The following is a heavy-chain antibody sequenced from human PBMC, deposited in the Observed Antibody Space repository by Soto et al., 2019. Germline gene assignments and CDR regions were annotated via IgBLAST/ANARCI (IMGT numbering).Heavy chain of an antibody. CDR1: GGSISSSSYY. CDR2: IYYSGST. J-gene: IGHJ4*02. D-gene: IGHD2-15*01. CDR3: ARPVNRHFTCSGGSCYAEYYFDY. V-gene: IGHV4-39*01. Sequence: PSETLSLTCTVSGGSISSSSYYWGWIRQPPGEGLEWIGSIYYSGSTYYNPSLKSRVTISVDTSKNQFSLKLSSVTAADTAVYYCARPVNRHFTCSGGSCYAEYYFDYWGQGTLVTVSS.